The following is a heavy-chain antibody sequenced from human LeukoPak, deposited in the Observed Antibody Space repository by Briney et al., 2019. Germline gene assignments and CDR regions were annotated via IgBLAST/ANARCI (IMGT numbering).Heavy chain of an antibody. CDR2: ISGSSSYI. J-gene: IGHJ3*02. V-gene: IGHV3-21*01. Sequence: YPGGSLRLSCAASGFTFSTYRMNWVRQAPGKGLEWVSSISGSSSYIYYADSVTGRFTISRDNAKNSLYLQMNSLRAEDTAVYYCARDSITMILGGVRAFDIWGQGTMVSVSP. CDR3: ARDSITMILGGVRAFDI. CDR1: GFTFSTYR. D-gene: IGHD3-22*01.